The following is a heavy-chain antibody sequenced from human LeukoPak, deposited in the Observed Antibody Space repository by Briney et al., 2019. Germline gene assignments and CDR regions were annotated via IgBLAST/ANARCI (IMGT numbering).Heavy chain of an antibody. V-gene: IGHV3-21*01. J-gene: IGHJ4*02. Sequence: GGSLRLSCTASGFTFRTYAMNWVRQAPGEGLEWVSSIGGSSTSLYYADSVKGRFTISRDNAKNSLFLQMNSLRPEDTAVYYCARGGGMRSWYDFDYWGQGILVTVSS. CDR3: ARGGGMRSWYDFDY. CDR2: IGGSSTSL. CDR1: GFTFRTYA. D-gene: IGHD6-13*01.